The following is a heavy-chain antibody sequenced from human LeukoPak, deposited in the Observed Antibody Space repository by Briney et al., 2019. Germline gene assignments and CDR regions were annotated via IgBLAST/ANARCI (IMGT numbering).Heavy chain of an antibody. J-gene: IGHJ4*02. CDR3: ARVPAVILSDKNYYFDY. CDR2: ISSSSSSYI. D-gene: IGHD2-2*01. V-gene: IGHV3-21*01. CDR1: GFTFSSYS. Sequence: GGSLRLSCAASGFTFSSYSMNWVRQAPGKGLEWVSSISSSSSSYIYYADSVKGRFTISRDNAKNSLYLQMNSLRAEDTAVYYCARVPAVILSDKNYYFDYWGQGTLVTVSS.